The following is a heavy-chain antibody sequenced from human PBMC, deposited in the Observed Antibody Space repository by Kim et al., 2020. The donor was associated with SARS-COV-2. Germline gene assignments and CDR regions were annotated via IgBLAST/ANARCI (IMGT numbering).Heavy chain of an antibody. CDR1: CGSISSGGYY. D-gene: IGHD3-22*01. V-gene: IGHV4-31*03. CDR3: ARGQGLITMIVVVVGAFDY. J-gene: IGHJ4*02. CDR2: IYYSGST. Sequence: SETLSLTCTVSCGSISSGGYYWSWIRQHPGKGLEWFEYIYYSGSTYYNPSLKSRVTISVETSKNQFSLKLSSVTAADTAVYYCARGQGLITMIVVVVGAFDYWGQGTLVTVSS.